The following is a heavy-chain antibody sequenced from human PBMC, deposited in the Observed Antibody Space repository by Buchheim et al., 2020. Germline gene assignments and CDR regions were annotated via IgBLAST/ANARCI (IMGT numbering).Heavy chain of an antibody. V-gene: IGHV4-31*03. Sequence: QVQLQESGPGLVKPSQTLSLTCTVSVGSISSGGYYWSWIRQHPGKGLEWIGYIYFSGSTYYNPSLKSRVTISVDTSKNQLSLKVSSMTAADTAVYYFARARIAMKGVVPYYFDYWGQGTL. CDR3: ARARIAMKGVVPYYFDY. D-gene: IGHD3-22*01. CDR1: VGSISSGGYY. J-gene: IGHJ4*02. CDR2: IYFSGST.